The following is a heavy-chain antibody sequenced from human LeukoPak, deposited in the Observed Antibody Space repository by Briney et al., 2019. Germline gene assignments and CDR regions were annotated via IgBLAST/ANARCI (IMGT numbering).Heavy chain of an antibody. V-gene: IGHV3-74*01. Sequence: GGSLRLSCAASGFDFSSNWMHWVRHAPGQGLVWVSRIKGDGISTNYADSVKGRFTISRDIAKNTLYLQMNSLRAEDTAVYYCARDYGCSSTSCRYDFWSGSPPYYFDYWGQGTLVTVSS. CDR1: GFDFSSNW. J-gene: IGHJ4*02. D-gene: IGHD3-3*01. CDR2: IKGDGIST. CDR3: ARDYGCSSTSCRYDFWSGSPPYYFDY.